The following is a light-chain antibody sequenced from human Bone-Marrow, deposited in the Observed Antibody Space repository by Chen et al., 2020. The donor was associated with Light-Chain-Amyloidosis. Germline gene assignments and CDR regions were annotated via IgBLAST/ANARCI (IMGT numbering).Light chain of an antibody. CDR2: GAS. CDR1: QGISTY. CDR3: QQYYSFPFS. J-gene: IGKJ2*03. Sequence: AIRMTQSPSSLSASTGERVTITCRASQGISTYLAWYQQKPGKAPDLLIYGASTLQSGVPSRFSGSGSGTDFTLTISYLQSEDFASYYCQQYYSFPFSLGQGTKLEIK. V-gene: IGKV1-8*01.